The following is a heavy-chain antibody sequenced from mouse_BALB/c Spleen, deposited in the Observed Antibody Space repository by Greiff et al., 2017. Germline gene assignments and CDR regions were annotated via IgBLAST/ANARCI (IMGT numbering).Heavy chain of an antibody. CDR1: GYSITSGYY. CDR3: ARDRFITTVVANGAMDY. D-gene: IGHD1-1*01. CDR2: ISYDGSN. Sequence: EVKLVESGPGLVKPSQSLSLTCSVTGYSITSGYYWNWIRQFPGNKLEWMGYISYDGSNNYNPSLKNRISITRDTSKNQFFLKLNSVTTEDTATYYCARDRFITTVVANGAMDYWGQGTSVTVSS. J-gene: IGHJ4*01. V-gene: IGHV3-6*02.